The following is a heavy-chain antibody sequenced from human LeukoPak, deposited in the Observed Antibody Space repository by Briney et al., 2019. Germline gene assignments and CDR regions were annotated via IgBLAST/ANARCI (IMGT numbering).Heavy chain of an antibody. Sequence: GGSLRLSCVASGFTVSRNAMSWVRQAPGKGLEWVSLIYSDDRAFYADSVKGRFTTSRNNSKNTLFLPMSSLKPEDTAIYYCARDLAGFQEPRYYYYMDVWGKGTTVTVSS. V-gene: IGHV3-66*02. CDR3: ARDLAGFQEPRYYYYMDV. CDR2: IYSDDRA. CDR1: GFTVSRNA. J-gene: IGHJ6*03. D-gene: IGHD1-14*01.